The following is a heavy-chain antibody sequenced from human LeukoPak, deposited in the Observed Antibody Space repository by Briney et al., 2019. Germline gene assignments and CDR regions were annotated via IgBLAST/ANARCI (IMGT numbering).Heavy chain of an antibody. D-gene: IGHD2-21*01. V-gene: IGHV3-53*01. CDR1: GFTVSSNY. CDR2: IYSGGST. J-gene: IGHJ4*02. Sequence: HPGGSLRLSCAASGFTVSSNYMSWVRQAPGKGLEWVSVIYSGGSTYYADSVKGRFTISRDNSKNTLYLQMNSLRAEDTAVYYCARAFCVGECFVLHIFFDSWGQGTLVTVSS. CDR3: ARAFCVGECFVLHIFFDS.